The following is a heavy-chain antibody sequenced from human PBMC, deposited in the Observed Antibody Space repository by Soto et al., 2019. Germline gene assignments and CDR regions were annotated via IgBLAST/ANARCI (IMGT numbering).Heavy chain of an antibody. Sequence: PSETLSLTCAVYGGSFSGYYWSWIRQPPGKGLEWIGEINHSGSTNYNPSLKSRVTISVDTSKNQFSLKLSSVTAADTAVYYCARVPRNDRALDFDYWGQGTLVTVSS. J-gene: IGHJ4*02. CDR3: ARVPRNDRALDFDY. D-gene: IGHD3-22*01. CDR2: INHSGST. V-gene: IGHV4-34*01. CDR1: GGSFSGYY.